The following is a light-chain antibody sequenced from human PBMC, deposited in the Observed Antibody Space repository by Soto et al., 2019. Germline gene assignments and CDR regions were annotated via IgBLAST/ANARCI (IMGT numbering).Light chain of an antibody. Sequence: QSALTQPPSVSAAPGQKVTISCSGNSSNIGSNDVSWYQQLPGKAPKLLIYENSQRPSGIPERFSGSKSGTSATLGITGLQTGDEADYYCGTWDSSLIALFGTGTKLTVL. CDR2: ENS. CDR1: SSNIGSND. V-gene: IGLV1-51*02. J-gene: IGLJ1*01. CDR3: GTWDSSLIAL.